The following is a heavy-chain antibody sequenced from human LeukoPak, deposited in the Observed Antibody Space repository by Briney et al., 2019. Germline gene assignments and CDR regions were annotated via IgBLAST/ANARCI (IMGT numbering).Heavy chain of an antibody. CDR2: ISNSGSP. V-gene: IGHV4-59*02. CDR3: ARGGAGPLRD. Sequence: SETLSLTCTVSSASVSSYYWSWVRQPPGGGLEWIGYISNSGSPSYNPSFKSRVTFSADTSKNHLSLKLNSVTPADTAVYFCARGGAGPLRDWGQGTLVAVSS. J-gene: IGHJ4*02. D-gene: IGHD3-16*01. CDR1: SASVSSYY.